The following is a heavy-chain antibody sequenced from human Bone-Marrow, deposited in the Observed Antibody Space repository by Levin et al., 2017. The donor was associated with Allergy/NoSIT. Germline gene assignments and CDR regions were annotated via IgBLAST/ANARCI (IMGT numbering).Heavy chain of an antibody. CDR2: IYPGDSDT. CDR3: ARQAYSSHWFRWFDP. V-gene: IGHV5-51*01. Sequence: GESLKISCKGSGYSFTSYWIGWVRQMPGKGLEWMGIIYPGDSDTRYSPSFQGQVTISADKSISTAYLQWSSLKASDTAMYYCARQAYSSHWFRWFDPWGQGTLVTVSS. D-gene: IGHD6-13*01. J-gene: IGHJ5*02. CDR1: GYSFTSYW.